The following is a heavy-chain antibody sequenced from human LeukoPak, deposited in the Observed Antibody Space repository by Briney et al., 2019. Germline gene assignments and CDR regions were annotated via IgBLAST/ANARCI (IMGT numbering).Heavy chain of an antibody. CDR1: GFTFSSYS. CDR2: ISATSSYI. CDR3: ASGVPIYCTGGSCYSA. J-gene: IGHJ4*02. D-gene: IGHD2-15*01. V-gene: IGHV3-21*04. Sequence: PGGSLRLSCAASGFTFSSYSMNWVRQTPGKGLEWVSSISATSSYIYYADSARGRFTISRDNAKNSLYLQMNSLRAEDTAVYYCASGVPIYCTGGSCYSAWGQGTLVTVSS.